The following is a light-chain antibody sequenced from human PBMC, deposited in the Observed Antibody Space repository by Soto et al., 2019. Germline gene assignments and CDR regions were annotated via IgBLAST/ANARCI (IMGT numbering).Light chain of an antibody. V-gene: IGKV3-20*01. Sequence: EIVLTQSPGTLSLSPGERATLSCRASQSVSSNYLGWYQKKPGQPPRLLIYGGSSRATGIPDRFSGGGSGTDFTLTIIRLEPEDFAVYYCQQYGSSPLTFGGGAKVDI. J-gene: IGKJ4*01. CDR3: QQYGSSPLT. CDR2: GGS. CDR1: QSVSSNY.